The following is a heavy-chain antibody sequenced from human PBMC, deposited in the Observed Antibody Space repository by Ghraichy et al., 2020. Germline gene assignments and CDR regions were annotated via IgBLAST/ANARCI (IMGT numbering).Heavy chain of an antibody. J-gene: IGHJ4*02. CDR1: GFTFSSYW. V-gene: IGHV3-74*01. D-gene: IGHD4-17*01. CDR3: ARGLRGPDY. CDR2: VNNDGSSA. Sequence: GGSLRLSCAASGFTFSSYWMHWVRQAPGKGLMWVSRVNNDGSSAVYADSVAGRFTISRDNDKNTLYLQMSSLRLEDTALYYCARGLRGPDYWGPGTLVSVSS.